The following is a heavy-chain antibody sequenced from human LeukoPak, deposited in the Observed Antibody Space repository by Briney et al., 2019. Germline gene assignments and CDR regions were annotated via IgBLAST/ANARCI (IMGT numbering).Heavy chain of an antibody. J-gene: IGHJ6*03. CDR3: AREFYYYGSGSYYKRVHYYMDV. CDR1: GYTFTSYG. V-gene: IGHV1-18*01. Sequence: ASVKVSCKASGYTFTSYGISWVRQAPGQGLEWMGWISAYNGNTNYAQKLQGRVTMTTDTSTSTAYMELRSLRSEDTAVYYCAREFYYYGSGSYYKRVHYYMDVWGKGTTVTVSS. D-gene: IGHD3-10*01. CDR2: ISAYNGNT.